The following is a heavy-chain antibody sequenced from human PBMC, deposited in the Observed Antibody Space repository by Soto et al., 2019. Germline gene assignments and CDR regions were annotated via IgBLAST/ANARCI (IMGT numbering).Heavy chain of an antibody. Sequence: GGSLRLSCAASGFTFDDYAVHWARQAPGKGLEWVSGLSWNSVGIGYAGSVKGRFTISRENAKNSLDLQMNRLRVEDTALYYCAKGPYDSTGYYNFDFWGQGILVTVS. CDR2: LSWNSVGI. D-gene: IGHD3-22*01. CDR1: GFTFDDYA. J-gene: IGHJ4*02. CDR3: AKGPYDSTGYYNFDF. V-gene: IGHV3-9*01.